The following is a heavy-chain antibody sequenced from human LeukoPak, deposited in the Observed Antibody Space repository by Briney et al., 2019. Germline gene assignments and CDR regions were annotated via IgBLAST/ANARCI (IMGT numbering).Heavy chain of an antibody. J-gene: IGHJ3*02. CDR2: IYSGGST. V-gene: IGHV3-66*01. CDR1: GFTVSSNY. CDR3: ARDWYYDILTGSTGAFDI. Sequence: GGSLRLSCAASGFTVSSNYMSWVRQAPGKGLEWVSVIYSGGSTYYADSVKGRFTISRDNSKNTLYLQMNSLRAEDTAVYYCARDWYYDILTGSTGAFDIWGRGTMVTVSS. D-gene: IGHD3-9*01.